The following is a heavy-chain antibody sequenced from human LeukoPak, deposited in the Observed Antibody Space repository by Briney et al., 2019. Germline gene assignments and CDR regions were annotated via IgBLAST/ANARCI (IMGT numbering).Heavy chain of an antibody. V-gene: IGHV3-30*15. CDR1: GFTFSSYA. CDR3: AREGRYSYESRGAFDI. CDR2: ISYDGSNE. J-gene: IGHJ3*02. Sequence: GRSLRLSCAASGFTFSSYAMHWVRQAPGKGLEWVAIISYDGSNEYYPDSVKGRFTISRDNSKNTLSLQMSSLRAEDTALYYCAREGRYSYESRGAFDIWGQGTMVTVTS. D-gene: IGHD5-18*01.